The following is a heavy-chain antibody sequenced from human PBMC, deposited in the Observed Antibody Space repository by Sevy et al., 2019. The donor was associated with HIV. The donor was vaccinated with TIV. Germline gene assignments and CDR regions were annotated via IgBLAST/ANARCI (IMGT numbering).Heavy chain of an antibody. CDR3: AREIAAAGSY. J-gene: IGHJ4*02. Sequence: GGSLRLSCAASGFTFSSYWMTWVRQAPGKGLEWVANIKKEGSKKYYVDSVKGRFTISRDNAKNSVYLQMNSLRAEDTAVYYCAREIAAAGSYWGQGTLVTVSS. CDR1: GFTFSSYW. CDR2: IKKEGSKK. V-gene: IGHV3-7*01. D-gene: IGHD6-13*01.